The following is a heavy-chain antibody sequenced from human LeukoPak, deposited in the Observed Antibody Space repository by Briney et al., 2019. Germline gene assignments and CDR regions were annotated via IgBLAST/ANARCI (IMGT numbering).Heavy chain of an antibody. V-gene: IGHV1-24*01. CDR2: FDPEDGET. Sequence: ASVKVSCKVSGYTLTELSMHWVRQAPGKGVEWMGGFDPEDGETIYAQKFQGRVTMTEDTSTDTAYMELSSLRSEDTAVYYCATPLWFGELSPRFDYWGQGTLVTVSS. CDR3: ATPLWFGELSPRFDY. J-gene: IGHJ4*02. D-gene: IGHD3-10*01. CDR1: GYTLTELS.